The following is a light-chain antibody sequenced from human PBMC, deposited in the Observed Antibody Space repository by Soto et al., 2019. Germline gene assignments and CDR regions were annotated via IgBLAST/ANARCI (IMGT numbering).Light chain of an antibody. V-gene: IGLV1-40*01. J-gene: IGLJ1*01. CDR1: SSNIGAGYD. CDR3: QSYDSSLSGYV. CDR2: GNP. Sequence: QSVLTQPPSVSGAPGQRVTISCTGSSSNIGAGYDVHWYQQLPGTAPKLLIHGNPNWPSGVPDRFSCSKSDTSASLAITGLQAEDEADYYCQSYDSSLSGYVFGSGTQLTVL.